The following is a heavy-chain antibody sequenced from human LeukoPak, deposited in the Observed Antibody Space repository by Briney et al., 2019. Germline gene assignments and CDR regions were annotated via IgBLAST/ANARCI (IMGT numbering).Heavy chain of an antibody. V-gene: IGHV4-61*01. D-gene: IGHD3-22*01. CDR3: ARVSSNDYYDSSGYYDY. Sequence: ASETLSLTCTVSGGSISSSSYYWSWIRQPPGKGLEWIAYIDYSASTNYNPSLKSRVTISVDTSKNQFSLKLSSVTAADTAVYYCARVSSNDYYDSSGYYDYWGQGALVTVSS. J-gene: IGHJ4*02. CDR1: GGSISSSSYY. CDR2: IDYSAST.